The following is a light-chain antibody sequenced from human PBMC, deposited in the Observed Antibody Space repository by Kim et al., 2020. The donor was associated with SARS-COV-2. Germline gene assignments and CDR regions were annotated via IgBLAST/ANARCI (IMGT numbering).Light chain of an antibody. V-gene: IGLV1-40*01. CDR2: NNN. CDR3: QSYDSSLSASV. Sequence: QSVLTQPPSVSGAPGQRVTISCTGGRFNIGGRFDVHWYQHLPGAVPKLLIYNNNNRPSGVHERFSGSKSGTSASLAITGLQAEDEAVYYCQSYDSSLSASVFGGGTQLTVL. J-gene: IGLJ7*01. CDR1: RFNIGGRFD.